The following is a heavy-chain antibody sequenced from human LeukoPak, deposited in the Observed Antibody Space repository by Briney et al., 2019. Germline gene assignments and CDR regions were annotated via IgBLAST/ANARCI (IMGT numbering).Heavy chain of an antibody. J-gene: IGHJ4*02. CDR3: ARGGLGYCSSTSCYAKDY. V-gene: IGHV3-30-3*01. CDR2: ISYDGSNK. D-gene: IGHD2-2*01. Sequence: GGSLRLSCAASGFTFSSYAMHWVRQAPGKGLEWVAVISYDGSNKYYADSGKGRFTISRDNSKNTLYLQMNSLRAEDTAVYYCARGGLGYCSSTSCYAKDYWGQGTLVTVSS. CDR1: GFTFSSYA.